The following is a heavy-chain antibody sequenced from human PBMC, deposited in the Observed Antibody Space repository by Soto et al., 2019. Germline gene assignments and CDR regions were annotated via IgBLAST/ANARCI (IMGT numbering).Heavy chain of an antibody. Sequence: QVQLQQWGAGLLKPSETLSLTCAVYGGSFSGYYWSWIRQPPGKGLEWIGEINHSGSTNYNPSLKSRVTISVDTSKNQFSLKLSSVTAADTAVYYCARGLLDYDILTGYHGIPDYWGQGTLVTVSS. CDR3: ARGLLDYDILTGYHGIPDY. J-gene: IGHJ4*02. D-gene: IGHD3-9*01. CDR1: GGSFSGYY. V-gene: IGHV4-34*01. CDR2: INHSGST.